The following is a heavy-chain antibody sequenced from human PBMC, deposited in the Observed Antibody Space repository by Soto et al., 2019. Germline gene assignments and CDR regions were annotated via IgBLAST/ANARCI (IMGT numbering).Heavy chain of an antibody. CDR1: EFTFSTYA. Sequence: GGSLRLSCAASEFTFSTYAMSWVRQAPGKGLEWVSAISGSGGSTYYADSMKGRFTISRDTSKSTLYLQMNSLRAEDTALYYCAKSYSSNWYDYFDYWGQGTLVTVSS. CDR2: ISGSGGST. V-gene: IGHV3-23*01. J-gene: IGHJ4*02. CDR3: AKSYSSNWYDYFDY. D-gene: IGHD6-13*01.